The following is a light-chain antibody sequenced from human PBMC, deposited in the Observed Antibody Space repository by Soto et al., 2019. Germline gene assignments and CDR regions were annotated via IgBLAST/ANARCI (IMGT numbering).Light chain of an antibody. CDR1: SSDVGGYNY. CDR2: DVS. J-gene: IGLJ1*01. Sequence: QSVLTQPASVSGSPGQSITISCTGTSSDVGGYNYVSWYQQYPSKAPKLMIYDVSNRPSGVSNRFSGSKSGNTASLTISGLQAEDEADYYCSSYTISNTLVFGSGTKVTVL. CDR3: SSYTISNTLV. V-gene: IGLV2-14*01.